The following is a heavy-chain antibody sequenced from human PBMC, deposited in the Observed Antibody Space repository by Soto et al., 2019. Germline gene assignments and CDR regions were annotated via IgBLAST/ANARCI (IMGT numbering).Heavy chain of an antibody. J-gene: IGHJ4*02. CDR1: GGTFSSYA. V-gene: IGHV1-69*13. D-gene: IGHD2-15*01. Sequence: SVKVSCKASGGTFSSYAISWVRQAPGQGLEWMGGIIPIFGTANYAQKFQGRVTITADESTSTAYMELSSLRSEDTAVYYCAREYCSGGSCYGGHFDYWGQGTLVTVSS. CDR2: IIPIFGTA. CDR3: AREYCSGGSCYGGHFDY.